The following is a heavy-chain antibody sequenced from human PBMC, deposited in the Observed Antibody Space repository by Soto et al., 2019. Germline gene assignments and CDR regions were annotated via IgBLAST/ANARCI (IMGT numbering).Heavy chain of an antibody. J-gene: IGHJ4*02. D-gene: IGHD6-19*01. CDR2: VYYTGST. V-gene: IGHV4-59*01. Sequence: SETLSLTCSVSGGSISGSYWRWIRQSPGKGLEWLGYVYYTGSTNYSPSLRSRVSISVDTSKNEFSLRLSSVTAADTAVYFCARSVAVPGAHIDYWGQGTQVTVSS. CDR3: ARSVAVPGAHIDY. CDR1: GGSISGSY.